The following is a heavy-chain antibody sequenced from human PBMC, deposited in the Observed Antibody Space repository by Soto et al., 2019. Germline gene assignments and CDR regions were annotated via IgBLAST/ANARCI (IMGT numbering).Heavy chain of an antibody. V-gene: IGHV3-30*04. CDR3: AKSDRWQGVVRDGFFDI. D-gene: IGHD2-21*01. CDR1: GFNFRSYA. Sequence: QVHLVESGGGVVQPGRSLRLSCAASGFNFRSYAMHWVRQAPGKGLEWVAAISFDGSDLYYTESVKGRFTISRENSENTMYLQMESLRTEDTAVYYCAKSDRWQGVVRDGFFDIWGQGTMVTVSS. J-gene: IGHJ3*02. CDR2: ISFDGSDL.